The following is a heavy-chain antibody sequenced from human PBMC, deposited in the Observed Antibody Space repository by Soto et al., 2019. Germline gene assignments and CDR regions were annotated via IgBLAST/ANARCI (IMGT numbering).Heavy chain of an antibody. CDR2: INAANGNT. CDR3: ARGLRYYDFLTGNYGWYDP. CDR1: GYTFTTYT. D-gene: IGHD3-9*01. V-gene: IGHV1-3*01. Sequence: ASVKVSCKTSGYTFTTYTIHWVRQAPGQRLEWMGWINAANGNTKYSQKFQDRVTITRDTSASTAYMELSSLRSEDTALYYCARGLRYYDFLTGNYGWYDPWGQGTLVTVS. J-gene: IGHJ5*02.